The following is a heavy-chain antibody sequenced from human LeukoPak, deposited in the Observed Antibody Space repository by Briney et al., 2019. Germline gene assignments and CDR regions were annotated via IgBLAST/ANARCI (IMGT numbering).Heavy chain of an antibody. D-gene: IGHD3-10*01. Sequence: GESLKISCKGSGYSFTSYWIGWVRQMPGKGLEWMGIIYPGDSDTRYSPSFQGQVTISADRSISTAYLQWSSLKASDTAMYYCARTTYGSGSYYPNSFDYWGQGTLVTVSS. CDR3: ARTTYGSGSYYPNSFDY. CDR1: GYSFTSYW. CDR2: IYPGDSDT. V-gene: IGHV5-51*01. J-gene: IGHJ4*02.